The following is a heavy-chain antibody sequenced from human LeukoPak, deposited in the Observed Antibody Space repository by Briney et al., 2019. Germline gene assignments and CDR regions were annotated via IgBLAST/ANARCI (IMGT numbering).Heavy chain of an antibody. V-gene: IGHV3-30-3*01. CDR1: GFTFSTYA. D-gene: IGHD3-10*01. CDR2: TSNDGRDK. Sequence: GGSLRLSCAASGFTFSTYALHWVRQAPGKGLEWVAVTSNDGRDKHHADSVRGRFTVSRDNAKNSLFLQMNSLRAEDTAVYYCARDRGSITMVRGVNYYWGQGTLVTVSS. CDR3: ARDRGSITMVRGVNYY. J-gene: IGHJ4*02.